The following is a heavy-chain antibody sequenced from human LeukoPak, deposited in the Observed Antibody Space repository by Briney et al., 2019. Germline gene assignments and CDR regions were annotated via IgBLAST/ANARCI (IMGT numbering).Heavy chain of an antibody. D-gene: IGHD3-10*01. Sequence: SETLSLTCAVYGGSFSGYYWSWIRQPPEKGLEWIGEINHSGNTNYNPSLKSRVTISVDTSKNQFSLKLSSVTAADTAVYYCTRGRTGTYYYGSGTHYKSPYYYYGMDVWGQGTTVTVSS. J-gene: IGHJ6*02. V-gene: IGHV4-34*01. CDR1: GGSFSGYY. CDR3: TRGRTGTYYYGSGTHYKSPYYYYGMDV. CDR2: INHSGNT.